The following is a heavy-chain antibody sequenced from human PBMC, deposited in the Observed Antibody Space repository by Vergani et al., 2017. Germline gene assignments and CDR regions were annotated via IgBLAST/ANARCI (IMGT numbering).Heavy chain of an antibody. CDR2: ISGSGGST. D-gene: IGHD6-13*01. Sequence: EVQLLESGGGLVQPGGSLRLSCAASGFTFSSYAMSWVRQAPGKGLEWVSAISGSGGSTYYADSVKGRFTISRDNSKNTLYLQMNSLRAEDTAVYYCAKDPRYSSSWYRVGGMDWGQGTLVTGSS. CDR3: AKDPRYSSSWYRVGGMD. V-gene: IGHV3-23*01. CDR1: GFTFSSYA. J-gene: IGHJ4*02.